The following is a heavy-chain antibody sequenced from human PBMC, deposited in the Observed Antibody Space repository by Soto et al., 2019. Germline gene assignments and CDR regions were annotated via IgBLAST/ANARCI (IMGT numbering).Heavy chain of an antibody. CDR3: ARNHYDCWSGYYIYYYYYMDV. CDR2: INAGNGNT. CDR1: GYTFTSYA. V-gene: IGHV1-3*01. Sequence: ASVKVSCKASGYTFTSYAMHWVRQAPGQRLEWMGWINAGNGNTKYSQKFQGRVTITRDTSASTAYMELSSLRSEDTAVYYCARNHYDCWSGYYIYYYYYMDVWGKGTTVTVSS. D-gene: IGHD3-3*01. J-gene: IGHJ6*03.